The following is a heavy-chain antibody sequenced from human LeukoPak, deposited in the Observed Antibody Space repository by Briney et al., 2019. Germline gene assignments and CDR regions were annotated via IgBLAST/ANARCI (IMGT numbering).Heavy chain of an antibody. D-gene: IGHD2-21*02. CDR1: GYTFTSYG. CDR3: VRVVVTANYYYYYMDV. Sequence: GASVKVSCKASGYTFTSYGLSWVRQAPGQGLEWMGWISTYNGNTHYAQKFQGRVTMTTDTSTSTAYMEVTSLRSDDTAVYYCVRVVVTANYYYYYMDVWGKGTTVTISS. CDR2: ISTYNGNT. J-gene: IGHJ6*03. V-gene: IGHV1-18*01.